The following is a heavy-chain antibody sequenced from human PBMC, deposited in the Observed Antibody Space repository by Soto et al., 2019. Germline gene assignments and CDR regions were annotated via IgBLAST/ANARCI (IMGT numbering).Heavy chain of an antibody. CDR2: IYPGDSDT. D-gene: IGHD6-13*01. CDR1: GYSFTSYW. J-gene: IGHJ6*02. Sequence: GESLKISCKGSGYSFTSYWIGWVRQMPGKGLEWMGIIYPGDSDTRYSPSFQGQVTISADKSISTAYLQWSSLKASDTAMYYCARHLVSPGIAAAGRTTYYYYGMDVWGQGTTVTVSS. CDR3: ARHLVSPGIAAAGRTTYYYYGMDV. V-gene: IGHV5-51*01.